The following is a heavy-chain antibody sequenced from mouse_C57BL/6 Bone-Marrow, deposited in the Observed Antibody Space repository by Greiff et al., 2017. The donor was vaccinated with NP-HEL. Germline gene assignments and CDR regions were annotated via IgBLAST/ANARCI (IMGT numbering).Heavy chain of an antibody. CDR1: GYAFSSYW. V-gene: IGHV1-80*01. D-gene: IGHD1-1*01. J-gene: IGHJ2*01. Sequence: QVQLKESGAELVKPGASVKISCKASGYAFSSYWMNWVKQRPGKGLEWIGQIYPGDGDTNYNGKFKGKATLTADKSSSTAYMQRSSLTSEDSAVYFCARDDYYGSSSFDYWGQGTTLTVSS. CDR3: ARDDYYGSSSFDY. CDR2: IYPGDGDT.